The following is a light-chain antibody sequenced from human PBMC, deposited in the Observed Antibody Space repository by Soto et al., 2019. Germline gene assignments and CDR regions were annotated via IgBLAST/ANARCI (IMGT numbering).Light chain of an antibody. CDR3: QKYNDWPIT. J-gene: IGKJ5*01. V-gene: IGKV3-15*01. CDR2: GVS. Sequence: EIVITQSPATPAVSSGERVTLSCRASQSVGSNLAWYQHKPGQAPRLLIYGVSTRATGIPARFSGSASGTEFTLTISSLQSEDFAVYSCQKYNDWPITFGPGTRREIK. CDR1: QSVGSN.